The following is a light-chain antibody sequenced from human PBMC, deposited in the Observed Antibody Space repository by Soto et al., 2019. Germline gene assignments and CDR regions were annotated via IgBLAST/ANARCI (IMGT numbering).Light chain of an antibody. CDR3: SSYTSSTTLVV. CDR1: SSDVGGYNY. J-gene: IGLJ2*01. CDR2: DVN. V-gene: IGLV2-14*03. Sequence: QSVLTQPTSVSGSPGQSITISCTGTSSDVGGYNYVSWYQHHPGKAPKLMIFDVNNRPSGVSHRFSGSKSGNTASLTISGLQAEDEADYFCSSYTSSTTLVVFGGGTKVTVL.